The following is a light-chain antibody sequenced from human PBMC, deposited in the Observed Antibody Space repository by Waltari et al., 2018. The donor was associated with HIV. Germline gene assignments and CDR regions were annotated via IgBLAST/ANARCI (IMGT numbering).Light chain of an antibody. CDR2: GAS. CDR1: QNINNY. Sequence: DIQMTQSPSSLSVSVGDTVTITCRASQNINNYLNWYQQRPGKPPNLLIYGASSLQPGVPSRFSARASGANFTLTITRLQPEDFASYYCQQSFSAAITLGQGTRL. J-gene: IGKJ5*01. CDR3: QQSFSAAIT. V-gene: IGKV1-39*01.